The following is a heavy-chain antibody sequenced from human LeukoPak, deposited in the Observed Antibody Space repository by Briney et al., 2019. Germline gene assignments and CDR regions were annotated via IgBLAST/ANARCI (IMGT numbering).Heavy chain of an antibody. CDR3: AKPAISSRGWYYDY. J-gene: IGHJ4*02. CDR1: GVTFSNYA. CDR2: INDSGGST. V-gene: IGHV3-23*01. Sequence: SGGSLRLSCAASGVTFSNYAESWVRQAPGKGLEWVSAINDSGGSTYYADSVKGRFTISRDNPKNTLYLQMNSLRAEDTAVYYCAKPAISSRGWYYDYWGQGTLVTVSS. D-gene: IGHD6-19*01.